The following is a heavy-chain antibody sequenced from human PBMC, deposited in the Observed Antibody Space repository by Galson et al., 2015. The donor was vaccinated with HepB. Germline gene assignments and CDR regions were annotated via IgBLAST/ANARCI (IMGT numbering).Heavy chain of an antibody. J-gene: IGHJ4*02. CDR2: INPSDSST. V-gene: IGHV1-46*01. CDR3: ARDLGGSGYYYWGY. CDR1: GYTFTNYF. Sequence: SVKVSCKASGYTFTNYFMHWVRQAPGQGLEWMGVINPSDSSTNYAQKFQGRVTMTRDTSTRTVYMELSSLRSEDTAVYYCARDLGGSGYYYWGYWGQGTLVTVSS. D-gene: IGHD3-22*01.